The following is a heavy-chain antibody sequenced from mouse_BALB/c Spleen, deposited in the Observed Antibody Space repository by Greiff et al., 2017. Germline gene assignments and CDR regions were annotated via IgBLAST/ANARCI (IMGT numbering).Heavy chain of an antibody. J-gene: IGHJ3*01. CDR1: GFTFSSYG. Sequence: DVMLVESGGDLVKPGGSLKLSCAASGFTFSSYGMSWVRQTPDKRLEWVATISSGGSYTYYPDSVKGRFTISRDNAKNTLYLQMSSLKSEDTAMYYCARHRDGFAYWGQGTLVTVSA. V-gene: IGHV5-6*02. CDR2: ISSGGSYT. CDR3: ARHRDGFAY.